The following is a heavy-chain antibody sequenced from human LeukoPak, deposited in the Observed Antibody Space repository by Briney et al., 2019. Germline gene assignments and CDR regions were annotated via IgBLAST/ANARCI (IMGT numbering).Heavy chain of an antibody. CDR1: GYSFSSYW. D-gene: IGHD2/OR15-2a*01. Sequence: GESLKISSKGSGYSFSSYWIAWVRQIPRKGLEWMGVIYPHNSRTTYSPSFQDQVTISADKSISTAYLQWTSLKASDTAMYYCARHLSGINSSRNYWGPGTLVTVSS. J-gene: IGHJ4*02. CDR2: IYPHNSRT. V-gene: IGHV5-51*01. CDR3: ARHLSGINSSRNY.